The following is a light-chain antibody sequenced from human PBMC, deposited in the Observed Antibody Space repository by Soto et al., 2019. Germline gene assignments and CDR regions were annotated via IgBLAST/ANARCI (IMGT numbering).Light chain of an antibody. CDR3: QQYNSYAA. Sequence: DIQMTQSPSTLSASVGDRVTITCRASQSISSRLAWYQQKPGKAPKLLIYKASSSESGLSARFSGSGSGTEFSLTVSSLQSDDFAADYCQQYNSYAAFGQGTRWIS. V-gene: IGKV1-5*03. J-gene: IGKJ1*01. CDR1: QSISSR. CDR2: KAS.